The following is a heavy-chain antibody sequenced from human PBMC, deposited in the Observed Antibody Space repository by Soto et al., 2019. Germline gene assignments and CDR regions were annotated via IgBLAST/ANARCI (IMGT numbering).Heavy chain of an antibody. D-gene: IGHD3-22*01. J-gene: IGHJ4*02. CDR2: ISSSSSTI. CDR3: ARNLYYDSSGYYLGALMGY. Sequence: VRLSCAASGFTFSSYSMNWVRQAPGKGLEWVSYISSSSSTIYYADSVKGRFTISRDNAKNSLYLQMNSLRDEDTAVYYCARNLYYDSSGYYLGALMGYWGQGTLVTVSS. CDR1: GFTFSSYS. V-gene: IGHV3-48*02.